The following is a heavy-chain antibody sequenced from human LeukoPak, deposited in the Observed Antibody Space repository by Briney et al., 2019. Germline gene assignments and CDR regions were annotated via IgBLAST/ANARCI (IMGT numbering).Heavy chain of an antibody. Sequence: GESLRLSCAASGFTFSRYWMTWVRQAPGKGLEWVANIKEDGSEKYYVDSVKGRFTISRDNAKNALYLQMNSLRGEDTAAYYCARADYSGRIFDHWGQGTLVTFSS. J-gene: IGHJ4*02. D-gene: IGHD1-26*01. CDR2: IKEDGSEK. CDR3: ARADYSGRIFDH. CDR1: GFTFSRYW. V-gene: IGHV3-7*01.